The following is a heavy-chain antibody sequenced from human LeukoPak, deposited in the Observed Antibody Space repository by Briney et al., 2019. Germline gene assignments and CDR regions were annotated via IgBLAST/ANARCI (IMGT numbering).Heavy chain of an antibody. Sequence: GGSLTLSCAASGFTFSGSAMHWVRQASGQGLEWIGRIRSKANSYATAYAASVKGRFTISRDDSKNTAYLQMNSLKTEDTAVYYCTRHEYSSGWYVVDYWGQGTLVTVSS. D-gene: IGHD6-19*01. CDR2: IRSKANSYAT. J-gene: IGHJ4*02. CDR1: GFTFSGSA. CDR3: TRHEYSSGWYVVDY. V-gene: IGHV3-73*01.